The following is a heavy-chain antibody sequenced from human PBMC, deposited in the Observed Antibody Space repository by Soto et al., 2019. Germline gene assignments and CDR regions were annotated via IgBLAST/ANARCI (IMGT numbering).Heavy chain of an antibody. J-gene: IGHJ5*02. D-gene: IGHD7-27*01. CDR3: ASDSTGWFDP. CDR1: GGSVSSYY. V-gene: IGHV4-4*07. Sequence: LSLTCTVSGGSVSSYYWSWIRQPAGKGLEWIGRFYTSGNTNYNPSLTSRVTMSLDTSKNQFSLKLSSVTAADTAVYFCASDSTGWFDPWGQGTLVTVSS. CDR2: FYTSGNT.